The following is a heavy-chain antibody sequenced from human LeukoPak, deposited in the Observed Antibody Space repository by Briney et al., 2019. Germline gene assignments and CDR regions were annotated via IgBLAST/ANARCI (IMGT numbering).Heavy chain of an antibody. Sequence: SETLSLTCTVSGGSISSGSCYWSWIRQPAGKGLEWIGRIYTSGSTNYNPSLKSRVTISVDTSKNQFSLKLSSVTAADTAVYYCARGDLDYWGQGTLVTVSS. J-gene: IGHJ4*02. CDR2: IYTSGST. V-gene: IGHV4-61*02. D-gene: IGHD5-24*01. CDR1: GGSISSGSCY. CDR3: ARGDLDY.